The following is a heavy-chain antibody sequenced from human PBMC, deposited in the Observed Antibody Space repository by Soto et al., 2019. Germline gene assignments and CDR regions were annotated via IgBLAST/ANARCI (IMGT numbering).Heavy chain of an antibody. J-gene: IGHJ4*02. CDR3: ARAEDYDLWSGPLKYFDN. D-gene: IGHD3-3*01. CDR1: GFTFRSYW. CDR2: IKQDGSEK. V-gene: IGHV3-7*03. Sequence: PGGSLRLSCATSGFTFRSYWMSWVRQAPGKGPEWVANIKQDGSEKQYVDSVKGRFTVSRDNAKKSLDLQMNSLRVEDTAVYYCARAEDYDLWSGPLKYFDNWGQGTQVTVS.